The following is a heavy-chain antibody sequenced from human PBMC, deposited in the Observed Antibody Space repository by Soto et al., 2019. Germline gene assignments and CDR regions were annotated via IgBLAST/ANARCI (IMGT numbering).Heavy chain of an antibody. Sequence: TGGSLRLSCAASGFTVSSNYMSWVRQAPGKGLEWVSVIYSGGSTYYADSVKGRFTISRHNSKNTLYLQMNSLRAEDTAVYYCVGATIARGDYMDVWGKGTTVTVSS. J-gene: IGHJ6*03. V-gene: IGHV3-53*04. CDR3: VGATIARGDYMDV. CDR1: GFTVSSNY. D-gene: IGHD3-3*01. CDR2: IYSGGST.